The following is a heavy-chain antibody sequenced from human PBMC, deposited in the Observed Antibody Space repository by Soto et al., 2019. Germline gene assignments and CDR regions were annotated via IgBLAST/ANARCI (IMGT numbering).Heavy chain of an antibody. D-gene: IGHD3-10*01. V-gene: IGHV4-59*08. CDR1: GGSISSYY. J-gene: IGHJ6*01. Sequence: QVPLQESGPGLVKPSETLSLSCTVSGGSISSYYWSWIRQPPGKGLEWIGYVHDSWGSHYNPSLKSRVAISLATSKSQFSLKLPSVPATDPAVYDCVRQGFGALHGLVDVW. CDR3: VRQGFGALHGLVDV. CDR2: VHDSWGS.